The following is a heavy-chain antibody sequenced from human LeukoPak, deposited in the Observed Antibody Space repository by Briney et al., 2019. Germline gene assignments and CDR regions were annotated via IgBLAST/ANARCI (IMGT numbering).Heavy chain of an antibody. CDR1: GFTFSSYW. CDR2: INTDGSST. CDR3: AREGDFGVVIAFDY. J-gene: IGHJ4*02. D-gene: IGHD3-3*01. Sequence: GGSLRLSCAASGFTFSSYWMHWVRQAPGKGLVWVSRINTDGSSTSYADSVKGRFTISRDNAKNTLCLQMNSLRAEDTAVYYCAREGDFGVVIAFDYWGQGTLVTVSS. V-gene: IGHV3-74*01.